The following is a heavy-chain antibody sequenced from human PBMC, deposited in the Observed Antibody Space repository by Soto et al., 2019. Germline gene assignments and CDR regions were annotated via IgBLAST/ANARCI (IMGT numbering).Heavy chain of an antibody. J-gene: IGHJ6*02. D-gene: IGHD3-10*01. CDR1: GFMFSAFG. V-gene: IGHV3-30*18. Sequence: QVQLVESGGGVVQPERSLRLSCAASGFMFSAFGMHWVRQAPGKGLEWVAVMSYDGSSKYYADSVKGRFTISRDNSENTLYLQMNSLRAEDTAVYYCAKDRRRVLPFSGMDVWGQGTTVTVSS. CDR3: AKDRRRVLPFSGMDV. CDR2: MSYDGSSK.